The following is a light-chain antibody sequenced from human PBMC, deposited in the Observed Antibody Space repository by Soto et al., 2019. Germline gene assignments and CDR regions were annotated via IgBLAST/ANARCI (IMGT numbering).Light chain of an antibody. CDR1: QSVSSND. CDR3: QRCDNTPRT. CDR2: GAS. Sequence: EIVLTQSPGTLSWSPGERATLSCRASQSVSSNDLSWYQQHPGQAPRLLIFGASNRATGIPDRFSGSGSGIDFTLTISRLEPEDFAVYYCQRCDNTPRTFGQGTKVEVK. J-gene: IGKJ1*01. V-gene: IGKV3-20*01.